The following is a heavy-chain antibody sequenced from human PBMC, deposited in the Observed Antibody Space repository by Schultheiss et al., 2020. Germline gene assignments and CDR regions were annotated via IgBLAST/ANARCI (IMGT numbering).Heavy chain of an antibody. CDR3: ARFDCSADTCYFDS. D-gene: IGHD2-21*02. CDR2: IYYSGST. Sequence: SQTLSLTCTVSGGSISSSSYYWGWIRQPPEKGLEWIGSIYYSGSTYYNPSLKSRVTISVDTSNNQFSLRLTSVTAADTAVYYCARFDCSADTCYFDSWGQGSLVTVSS. V-gene: IGHV4-39*07. CDR1: GGSISSSSYY. J-gene: IGHJ4*02.